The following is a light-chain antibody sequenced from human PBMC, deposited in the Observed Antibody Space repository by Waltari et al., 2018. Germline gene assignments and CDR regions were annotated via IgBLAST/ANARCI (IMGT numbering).Light chain of an antibody. CDR2: DAS. Sequence: EIVLTQSPATLSLSPGETANTSCRASQSIRTYLGWYQHKPGQAPRLLLFDASSRATGIPARFRGTGSGTDFTLTVSDLEPEDFGIYYCQQRSIWPYTFGQGTRLEIK. CDR1: QSIRTY. CDR3: QQRSIWPYT. J-gene: IGKJ2*01. V-gene: IGKV3-11*01.